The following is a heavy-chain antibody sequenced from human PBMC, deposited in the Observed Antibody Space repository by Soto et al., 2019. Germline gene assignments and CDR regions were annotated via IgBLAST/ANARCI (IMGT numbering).Heavy chain of an antibody. CDR3: ATIISWYVFDY. V-gene: IGHV1-3*01. Sequence: QVQLVQSGAEVKKPGASVKVSCKASGYTFTSYAMHWVRQAPGQRLEWMGWINAGNGNTKYSQKFQGRVTITRDTSASTAYMVLSSMISEVTAVYYWATIISWYVFDYWWQGSLLTVSS. J-gene: IGHJ4*02. CDR2: INAGNGNT. CDR1: GYTFTSYA. D-gene: IGHD6-13*01.